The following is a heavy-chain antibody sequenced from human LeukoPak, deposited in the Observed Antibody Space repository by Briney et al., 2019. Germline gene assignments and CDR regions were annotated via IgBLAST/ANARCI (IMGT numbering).Heavy chain of an antibody. CDR2: ISRGGGTI. V-gene: IGHV3-23*01. D-gene: IGHD3-10*01. Sequence: GGSLRLSCAASGFNFSSEAMSWIRKIPGKGLDWVSGISRGGGTIYYADSVKGRFTISRDNSKSTLYLEMNSLRAEDTAVYFCAKDVKITMVRGVIIMPFDYWGQGTLVTVSS. CDR1: GFNFSSEA. J-gene: IGHJ4*02. CDR3: AKDVKITMVRGVIIMPFDY.